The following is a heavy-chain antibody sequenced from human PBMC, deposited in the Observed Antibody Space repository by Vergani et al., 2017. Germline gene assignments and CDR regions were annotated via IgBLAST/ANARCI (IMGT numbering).Heavy chain of an antibody. CDR3: ARIHNSGDYAADY. Sequence: QVTLRESGPALVKPTQTLTLTCTFSGFSILTSEMCVSWIRQPPGKALEWLALIDWNDNKYFNTSLKTRLTISKDASKNQVVLTMTNMDPVDTATYYCARIHNSGDYAADYWGQGTLVTVSS. V-gene: IGHV2-70*01. D-gene: IGHD4-17*01. CDR2: IDWNDNK. J-gene: IGHJ4*02. CDR1: GFSILTSEMC.